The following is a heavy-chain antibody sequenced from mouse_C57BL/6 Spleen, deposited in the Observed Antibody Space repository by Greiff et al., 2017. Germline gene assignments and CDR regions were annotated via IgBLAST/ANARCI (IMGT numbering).Heavy chain of an antibody. Sequence: EVMLVESGGGLVKPGGSLKLSCAASGFTFSSYAMSWVRQTPEKRLEWVATISDGGSYTSYPDNVKGRFTISRDNAKNNLYLQMSHLKSEDTAMYYCARGNYGSREGFAYWGQGTLVTVSA. V-gene: IGHV5-4*03. J-gene: IGHJ3*01. CDR1: GFTFSSYA. D-gene: IGHD1-1*01. CDR2: ISDGGSYT. CDR3: ARGNYGSREGFAY.